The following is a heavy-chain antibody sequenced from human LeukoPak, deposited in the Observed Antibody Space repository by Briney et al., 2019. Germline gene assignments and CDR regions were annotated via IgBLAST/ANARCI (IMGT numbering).Heavy chain of an antibody. D-gene: IGHD3-16*02. J-gene: IGHJ4*02. CDR3: ARRYMATSAEDFDY. Sequence: PGGSLRLSCAASGFTFSKYWMHWVRQAPGKGLEWVANIKKDGSEKYYVDSVKGRFTISRDDAKNSLYLQMNSLRAEDTAVYYCARRYMATSAEDFDYWGQGTLVTVSS. CDR1: GFTFSKYW. V-gene: IGHV3-7*01. CDR2: IKKDGSEK.